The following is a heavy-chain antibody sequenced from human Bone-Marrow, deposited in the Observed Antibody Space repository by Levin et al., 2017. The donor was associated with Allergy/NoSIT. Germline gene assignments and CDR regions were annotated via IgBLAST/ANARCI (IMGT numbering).Heavy chain of an antibody. Sequence: GESLKISCAASGFTFSSYGMHWVRQAPGKGLEWVAVIWYDGSNKYYADSVKGRFTISRDNSKNTLYLQMNSLRAEDTAVYYCARDSNLRYFDWGGYFQHWGQGTLVTVSS. J-gene: IGHJ1*01. D-gene: IGHD3-9*01. V-gene: IGHV3-33*01. CDR1: GFTFSSYG. CDR2: IWYDGSNK. CDR3: ARDSNLRYFDWGGYFQH.